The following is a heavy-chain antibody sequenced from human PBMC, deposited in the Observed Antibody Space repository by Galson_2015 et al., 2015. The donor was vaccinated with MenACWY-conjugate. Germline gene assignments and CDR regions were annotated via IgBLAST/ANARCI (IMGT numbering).Heavy chain of an antibody. CDR3: AKNGNYFGMGFDY. CDR2: ITSSGGTT. J-gene: IGHJ4*02. D-gene: IGHD2/OR15-2a*01. Sequence: SLRLSCAASGFTFSSFATSWVRQAPGKGLEWVSVITSSGGTTYYADSVKGRFTISRDNPKNTLYLQMDTLRAEDTATYYCAKNGNYFGMGFDYWGQGTLVT. CDR1: GFTFSSFA. V-gene: IGHV3-23*01.